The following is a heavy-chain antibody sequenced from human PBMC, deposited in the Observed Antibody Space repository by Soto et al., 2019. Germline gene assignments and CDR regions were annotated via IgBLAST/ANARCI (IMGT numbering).Heavy chain of an antibody. D-gene: IGHD3-10*01. Sequence: TSETLSLTCSVSGGSISSKSYSWGWIRQPPGKGPEWIGTFYYSGNTYYNPSLKSRVTISVDTSKNQFSLKLSSVTAADTAVYYCARLRAYGSGSYYFDRWAPDYGMDVWGQGTTVTVSS. CDR3: ARLRAYGSGSYYFDRWAPDYGMDV. J-gene: IGHJ6*02. CDR1: GGSISSKSYS. V-gene: IGHV4-39*07. CDR2: FYYSGNT.